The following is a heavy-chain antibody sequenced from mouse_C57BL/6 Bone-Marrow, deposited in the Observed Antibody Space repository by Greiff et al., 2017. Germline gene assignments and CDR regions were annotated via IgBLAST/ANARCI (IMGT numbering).Heavy chain of an antibody. CDR3: ARYGTGIDYAYAMDY. D-gene: IGHD2-4*01. Sequence: VQLQQSGAELVRPGASVKLSCKASGYTFTDYYINWVKQRPGQGLEWIARIYPGSGNTYYNEKFKGKATLTAETSSSTAYMQLSSLTSEDTAVYFCARYGTGIDYAYAMDYWGQGTSVTVSS. CDR2: IYPGSGNT. J-gene: IGHJ4*01. CDR1: GYTFTDYY. V-gene: IGHV1-76*01.